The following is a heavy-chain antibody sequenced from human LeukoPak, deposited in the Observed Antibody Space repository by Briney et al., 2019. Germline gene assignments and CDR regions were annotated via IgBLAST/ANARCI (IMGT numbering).Heavy chain of an antibody. CDR3: AVGIGWLID. Sequence: GGSLRLSCAASEFTFSSYWMSWVRQAPGKGLEWVANIKEDGGEQYYADSVKGRFSISRDNANNSFYLQMNNLRAEDTAVYYCAVGIGWLIDWGQGTPGHRLL. CDR2: IKEDGGEQ. D-gene: IGHD5-12*01. CDR1: EFTFSSYW. J-gene: IGHJ4*02. V-gene: IGHV3-7*01.